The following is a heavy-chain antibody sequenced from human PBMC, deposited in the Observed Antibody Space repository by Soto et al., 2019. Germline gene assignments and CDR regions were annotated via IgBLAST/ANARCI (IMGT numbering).Heavy chain of an antibody. CDR2: IISIFGTA. CDR3: ARCPYSSSSSLGWFDP. CDR1: GGTFSSYA. J-gene: IGHJ5*02. Sequence: QVQLVQSGAEVKKPGSSVKVSCKASGGTFSSYAISWVRQAPGQGLEWMGGIISIFGTANYVQKFQGRVTITADKSTSTAYMELSSLRSEDTAVDYCARCPYSSSSSLGWFDPWGQGTLVTVSS. V-gene: IGHV1-69*06. D-gene: IGHD6-6*01.